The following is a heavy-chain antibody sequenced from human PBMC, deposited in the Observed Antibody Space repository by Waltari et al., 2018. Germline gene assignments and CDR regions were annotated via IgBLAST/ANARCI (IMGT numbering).Heavy chain of an antibody. Sequence: QVHLAQSGAEVKKPGASVKISCTASGYTLTSYTIHWVRQAPAQRLEWMGGISLGNGKTKYSQTLQGRLTITRDTSASTVYMEMNSVRSEDTAVYYCARDLTGYYDDNNGYYYGPSVFDYWGQGTLVTVSS. V-gene: IGHV1-3*01. D-gene: IGHD3-22*01. CDR3: ARDLTGYYDDNNGYYYGPSVFDY. CDR1: GYTLTSYT. CDR2: ISLGNGKT. J-gene: IGHJ4*02.